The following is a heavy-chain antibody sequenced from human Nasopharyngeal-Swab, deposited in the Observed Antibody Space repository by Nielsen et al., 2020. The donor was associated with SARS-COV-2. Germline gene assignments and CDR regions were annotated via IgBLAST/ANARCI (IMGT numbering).Heavy chain of an antibody. V-gene: IGHV3-74*01. D-gene: IGHD3-10*01. CDR1: GFTFNSYW. Sequence: GESLKISCAASGFTFNSYWMHWVRQAPGKGLVWVSRINSDGSSTSYADSVKGRFTISRDNAKNTLYLQMNSLRAEDTAVYYCAREGMYYYGSGSYYTGFDYWGQGTLVTVSS. CDR2: INSDGSST. J-gene: IGHJ4*02. CDR3: AREGMYYYGSGSYYTGFDY.